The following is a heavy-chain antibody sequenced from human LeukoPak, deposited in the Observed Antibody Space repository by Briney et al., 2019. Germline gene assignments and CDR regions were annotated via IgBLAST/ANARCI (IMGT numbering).Heavy chain of an antibody. V-gene: IGHV3-48*01. CDR3: AREGRWSSGSQMPRGFDY. Sequence: GGSLRLSCAASGFTFSSYSMNWVRQAPGKGLEWVSYISSSSSTIYYADSVKGRFTISRDNAKNSLYLQMNSLRAEDTAVYYCAREGRWSSGSQMPRGFDYWGQGTLVTVSS. D-gene: IGHD3-10*01. CDR2: ISSSSSTI. J-gene: IGHJ4*02. CDR1: GFTFSSYS.